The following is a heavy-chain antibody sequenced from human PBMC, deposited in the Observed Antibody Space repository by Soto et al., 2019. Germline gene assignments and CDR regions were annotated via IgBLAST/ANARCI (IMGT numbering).Heavy chain of an antibody. V-gene: IGHV4-30-2*01. D-gene: IGHD5-12*01. CDR2: IYHSGST. CDR1: GGSISSGGYS. CDR3: ASLEMATIGWFDY. Sequence: QLQLQESGSGLVKPSQTLSLTCAVSGGSISSGGYSWSWIRQPPGKGLEWIGYIYHSGSTYYNPSLKRRVTISVDRSKNQFSLKLSSVTAADTAVYYCASLEMATIGWFDYWGQGTLVTVSS. J-gene: IGHJ4*02.